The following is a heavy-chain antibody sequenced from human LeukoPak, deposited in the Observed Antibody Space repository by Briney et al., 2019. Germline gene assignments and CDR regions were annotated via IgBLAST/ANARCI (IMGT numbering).Heavy chain of an antibody. CDR2: IDDGHGNT. D-gene: IGHD1-1*01. CDR1: GNTFTKYC. V-gene: IGHV1-3*01. J-gene: IGHJ4*02. Sequence: ASVKVSCKASGNTFTKYCIHWVRQAPGQGLEWMGWIDDGHGNTKYSEKFQGRVSITRDTSASTVYMESNSLRSEDTAVYYCARNEDYWGQGTLVTVSS. CDR3: ARNEDY.